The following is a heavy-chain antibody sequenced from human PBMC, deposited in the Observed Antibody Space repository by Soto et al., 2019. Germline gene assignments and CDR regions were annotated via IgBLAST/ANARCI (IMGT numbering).Heavy chain of an antibody. J-gene: IGHJ4*02. CDR3: ARALATDY. CDR1: GYTXSGYD. CDR2: INPNSGDT. Sequence: GXSXKVSCKASGYTXSGYDIDWVRQAPGQGLEWMGWINPNSGDTNYAQKFQGRVTMNRDTSIRTAYMELSRVRSDDTAVYYCARALATDYWGQGTLVTVSS. V-gene: IGHV1-2*02.